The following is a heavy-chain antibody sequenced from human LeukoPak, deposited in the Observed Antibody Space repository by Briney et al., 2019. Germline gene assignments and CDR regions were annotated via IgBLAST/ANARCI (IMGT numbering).Heavy chain of an antibody. V-gene: IGHV1-69*13. CDR3: ARAEKPNWGNYYYYCMDV. Sequence: SVKVSCKASGGTFSSYAISWVRQAPGQGLEWMGGIIPIFGTANYAQKFQGRVTITADESTSTAYMELSSLRSDDTAVYYCARAEKPNWGNYYYYCMDVWGKGTTVTVSS. J-gene: IGHJ6*03. CDR1: GGTFSSYA. CDR2: IIPIFGTA. D-gene: IGHD7-27*01.